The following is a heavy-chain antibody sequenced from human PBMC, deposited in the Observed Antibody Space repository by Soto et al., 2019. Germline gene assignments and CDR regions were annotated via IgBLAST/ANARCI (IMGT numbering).Heavy chain of an antibody. CDR3: ARGPGSTRYFDL. V-gene: IGHV4-31*01. J-gene: IGHJ2*01. Sequence: QVQLQESGPGLVKPSETLSLTCTVSGGSIISDGYYWSWIRQHPGEGLEWIAYIYYSGRAYYNPSLKSIINISVDTSKNPFSLKLSSVTAAATAVYYCARGPGSTRYFDLWCRGTLVTVSS. CDR1: GGSIISDGYY. D-gene: IGHD1-7*01. CDR2: IYYSGRA.